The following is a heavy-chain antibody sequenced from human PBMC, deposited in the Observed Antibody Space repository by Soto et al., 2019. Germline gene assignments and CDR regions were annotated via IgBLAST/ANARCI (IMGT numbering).Heavy chain of an antibody. Sequence: SETLSLTCTVSGGSISSYYWSWIRQPPGKGLEWIGYIYYSGSTNYNPSLKSRVTISVDTSKNQFSLKLSSVTAADTAVYYCARLGWVVDPDAFDIWGQGTMVTVSS. D-gene: IGHD1-26*01. CDR2: IYYSGST. J-gene: IGHJ3*02. CDR3: ARLGWVVDPDAFDI. V-gene: IGHV4-59*08. CDR1: GGSISSYY.